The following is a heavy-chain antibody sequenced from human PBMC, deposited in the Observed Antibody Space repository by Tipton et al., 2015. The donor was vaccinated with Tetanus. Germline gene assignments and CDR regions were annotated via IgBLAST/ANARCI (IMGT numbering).Heavy chain of an antibody. J-gene: IGHJ6*02. D-gene: IGHD5-18*01. CDR1: GFTFSSYD. V-gene: IGHV3-13*01. Sequence: SLRLSCAASGFTFSSYDMHWVRQATGKGLEWVSAIGTAGDTYYPGSVKGRFTISRENAKNSLYLQMNSLRAGDTAVYYCARGVSHVDTAMVWDYYYGMDVWGQGTTVTVPS. CDR3: ARGVSHVDTAMVWDYYYGMDV. CDR2: IGTAGDT.